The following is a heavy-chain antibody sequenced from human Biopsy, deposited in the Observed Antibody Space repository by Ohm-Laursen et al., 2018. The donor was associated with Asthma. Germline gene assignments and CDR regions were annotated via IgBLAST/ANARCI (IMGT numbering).Heavy chain of an antibody. CDR2: ISSSGGTI. J-gene: IGHJ4*02. D-gene: IGHD2-8*02. CDR3: ASECTVATCPLAY. Sequence: SLRLSCAASGFTFSDYHMSWIRQAPGKGLEWVSYISSSGGTIYYADSVKGRFTISRDNAQNSLFLQMTSLGAEDTAVYYCASECTVATCPLAYWGQGALVTVSS. CDR1: GFTFSDYH. V-gene: IGHV3-11*01.